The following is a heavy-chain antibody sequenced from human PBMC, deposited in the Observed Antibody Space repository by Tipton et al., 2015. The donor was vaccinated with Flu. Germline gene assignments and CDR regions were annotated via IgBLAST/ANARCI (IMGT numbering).Heavy chain of an antibody. V-gene: IGHV4-39*01. J-gene: IGHJ5*02. CDR3: ARTYGPFNWFDP. D-gene: IGHD3-10*01. Sequence: PGLVKPSETLSLTCTVSGGSISRSTDYWGWIRQPPGKGLEWIGTIYYGGSTYYNPSLRSRVTMSLDTSKNQFSLRLSSVTAADTAVYSCARTYGPFNWFDPWGQGTLVTVSS. CDR2: IYYGGST. CDR1: GGSISRSTDY.